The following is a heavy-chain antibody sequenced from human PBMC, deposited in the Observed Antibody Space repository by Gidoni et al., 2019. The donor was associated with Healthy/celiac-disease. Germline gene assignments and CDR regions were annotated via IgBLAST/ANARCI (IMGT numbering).Heavy chain of an antibody. CDR1: GFTFSSYS. J-gene: IGHJ4*02. D-gene: IGHD4-17*01. V-gene: IGHV3-21*01. CDR3: ARDQVGDSYFDY. Sequence: EVQLVESGGGLVKPGGSLRLSCAASGFTFSSYSMNWVRQAPGKGLEWVSSISSSSSYIYYADSVKGRFTISRDNAKNSLYLQMNSLRAEDTAVYYCARDQVGDSYFDYWGQGTLVTVSS. CDR2: ISSSSSYI.